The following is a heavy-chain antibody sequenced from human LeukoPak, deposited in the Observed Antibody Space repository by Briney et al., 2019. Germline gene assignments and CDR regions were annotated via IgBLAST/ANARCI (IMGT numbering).Heavy chain of an antibody. Sequence: SVKVSCKASGGTFSSYAISWVRQAPGQGLEWMGGIIPIFGTANYAQKFQGRVTITTDESTGTAYMELSSLRSEGTAVYYCARDPTSGYSSGGGYWGQGTLVTVSS. CDR1: GGTFSSYA. D-gene: IGHD6-19*01. J-gene: IGHJ4*02. V-gene: IGHV1-69*05. CDR3: ARDPTSGYSSGGGY. CDR2: IIPIFGTA.